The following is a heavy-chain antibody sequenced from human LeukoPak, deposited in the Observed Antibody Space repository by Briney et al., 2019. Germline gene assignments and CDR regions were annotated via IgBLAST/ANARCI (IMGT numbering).Heavy chain of an antibody. CDR2: IRSKAYGGTT. V-gene: IGHV3-49*04. CDR3: TRDSGSYHRGDY. J-gene: IGHJ4*02. CDR1: GFTFGDYA. Sequence: PGGSLRLSCTASGFTFGDYAVIWVRQAPGKGLEWVGFIRSKAYGGTTEYAASVKGRFTISRDDSKSIAYLQMNSLKTEDTAVYYCTRDSGSYHRGDYWGQGTLVTVSS. D-gene: IGHD1-26*01.